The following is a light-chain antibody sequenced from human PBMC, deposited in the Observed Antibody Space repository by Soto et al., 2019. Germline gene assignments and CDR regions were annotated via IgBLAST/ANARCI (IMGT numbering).Light chain of an antibody. J-gene: IGKJ4*01. CDR3: QQYNNWPLT. CDR2: GAS. V-gene: IGKV3-15*01. CDR1: QSVGSN. Sequence: EIVMTQSPATLSVSPGDRATLSCRASQSVGSNLAWYQQKPGQAPRLLVYGASTRATGVPASFSGSGSGTELTLTISSLQSEVFAVYYCQQYNNWPLTFGGGTKVDI.